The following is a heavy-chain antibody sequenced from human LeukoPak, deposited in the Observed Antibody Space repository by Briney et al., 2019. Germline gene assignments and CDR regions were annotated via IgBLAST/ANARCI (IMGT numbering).Heavy chain of an antibody. CDR1: GGSFSGYY. V-gene: IGHV4-34*01. J-gene: IGHJ5*02. CDR2: INQSGGT. CDR3: ARGARGDTPYNWFDP. D-gene: IGHD2-21*02. Sequence: SEALSLTCAVHGGSFSGYYWSWIRQPPGKGLEWIGEINQSGGTNYNPSLMSRVTILEDTSKNQFSLMLTSVTAADTAVYYCARGARGDTPYNWFDPWGQGTLVTVSS.